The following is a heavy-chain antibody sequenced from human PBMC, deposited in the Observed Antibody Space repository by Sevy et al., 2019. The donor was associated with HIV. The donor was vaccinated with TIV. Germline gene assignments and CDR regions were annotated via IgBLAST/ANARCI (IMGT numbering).Heavy chain of an antibody. CDR3: AGRKVGDFWSGSVRGPWAGGPLFDY. CDR1: GLSFNNYA. Sequence: GSLRLSCTSSGLSFNNYALTWVRQAPGKGLEWVSTISHSGDNTNYADSVKGRFIISRDNSENTLYLQMNSLIAEDTALYYCAGRKVGDFWSGSVRGPWAGGPLFDYWGQGTLVTVSS. D-gene: IGHD3-3*01. J-gene: IGHJ4*02. V-gene: IGHV3-23*01. CDR2: ISHSGDNT.